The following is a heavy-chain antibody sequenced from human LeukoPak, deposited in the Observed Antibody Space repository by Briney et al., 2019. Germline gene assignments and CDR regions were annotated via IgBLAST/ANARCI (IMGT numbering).Heavy chain of an antibody. Sequence: SETLSLTCAVYGRSFSGYYWSWIRQPPGKGLEWIGEINHSGSTNYNPSLKSRVTISVDTSKNQFSLKLSSVTAADTAVYYCARFFSLSGWYRVRHGMDVWGQGTLVTVSS. V-gene: IGHV4-34*01. CDR2: INHSGST. D-gene: IGHD6-19*01. CDR1: GRSFSGYY. CDR3: ARFFSLSGWYRVRHGMDV. J-gene: IGHJ6*02.